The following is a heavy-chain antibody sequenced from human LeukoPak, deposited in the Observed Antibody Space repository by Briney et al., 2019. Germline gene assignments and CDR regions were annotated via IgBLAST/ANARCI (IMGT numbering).Heavy chain of an antibody. V-gene: IGHV4-61*08. Sequence: SETLSLTCTVLDYSTSGGYYWGWIRQPPGKGLEWIGYIYYSGSTNYNPSLKSRVTISVDTSKNQFSLKLSSVTAADTAVYYCARGDTIFGVVTHFDYWGQGTLVTVSS. CDR3: ARGDTIFGVVTHFDY. J-gene: IGHJ4*02. CDR1: DYSTSGGYY. CDR2: IYYSGST. D-gene: IGHD3-3*01.